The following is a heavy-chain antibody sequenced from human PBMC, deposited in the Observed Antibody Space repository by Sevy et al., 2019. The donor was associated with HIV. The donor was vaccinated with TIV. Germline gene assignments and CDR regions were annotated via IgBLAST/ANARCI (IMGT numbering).Heavy chain of an antibody. CDR2: ISYDGSNK. Sequence: GGSLRLSCAASGFTFSSYAMHWVRQAPGKGLEWVAVISYDGSNKYYAYSVKGQFTISRDNSKNTLYLQMNSLGAEDTAVYYCARVPYYYDSSGYFLDWGQGTLVTVSS. CDR1: GFTFSSYA. V-gene: IGHV3-30-3*01. J-gene: IGHJ4*02. CDR3: ARVPYYYDSSGYFLD. D-gene: IGHD3-22*01.